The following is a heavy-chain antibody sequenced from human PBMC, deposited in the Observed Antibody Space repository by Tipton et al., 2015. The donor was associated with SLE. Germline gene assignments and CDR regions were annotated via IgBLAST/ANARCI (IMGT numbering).Heavy chain of an antibody. CDR1: GFTFSSHA. CDR2: IYSGETRT. D-gene: IGHD5-24*01. V-gene: IGHV3-23*03. CDR3: AKDVAGDGYTSDSFDI. Sequence: SLRLSCAASGFTFSSHAMTWVRQAPGKGLEWVSIIYSGETRTYYADSVKGRFTISRDNSKNMMWLQMNNLRAEDTALYYCAKDVAGDGYTSDSFDIWGRGTMVTVSS. J-gene: IGHJ3*02.